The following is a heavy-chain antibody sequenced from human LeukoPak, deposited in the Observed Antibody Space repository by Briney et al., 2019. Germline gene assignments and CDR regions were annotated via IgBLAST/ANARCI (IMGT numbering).Heavy chain of an antibody. D-gene: IGHD6-13*01. CDR1: GFTFSSYG. CDR2: IRYDGSNK. Sequence: GGSLRLSCAASGFTFSSYGMHWVRQAPGKGLAWVAFIRYDGSNKYYADSVKGRFSISRDNSKNTLYLQMNSLRAEDTAVYYCAKEGTGLVAAAGHDAFDIWGQGTMVTVSS. CDR3: AKEGTGLVAAAGHDAFDI. J-gene: IGHJ3*02. V-gene: IGHV3-30*02.